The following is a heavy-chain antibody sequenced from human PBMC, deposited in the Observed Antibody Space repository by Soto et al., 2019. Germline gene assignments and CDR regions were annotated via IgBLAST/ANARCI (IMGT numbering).Heavy chain of an antibody. J-gene: IGHJ4*02. Sequence: GGSLRLSCAASGFTFSSYWMSWVRQAPGKGLEWVAIISGSGGDTYYADSVKGRFTISRDNSKNTLYLQMDSLRAEDTAVYYCAKDEYTSGWYISYLFDSWGQGTLVTVSS. V-gene: IGHV3-23*01. CDR1: GFTFSSYW. D-gene: IGHD6-19*01. CDR3: AKDEYTSGWYISYLFDS. CDR2: ISGSGGDT.